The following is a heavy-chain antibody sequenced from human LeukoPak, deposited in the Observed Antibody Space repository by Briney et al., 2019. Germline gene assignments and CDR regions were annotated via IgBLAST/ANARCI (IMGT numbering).Heavy chain of an antibody. J-gene: IGHJ4*02. CDR1: GGSISSYY. V-gene: IGHV4-59*08. D-gene: IGHD3-3*01. CDR2: IYYSRST. Sequence: PSETLSLTCTVSGGSISSYYWSWIRQPPGKGLEWIGYIYYSRSTNYNPSLKSRVTISVDTSRNQFSLQLTSVTAADTAVYYCARVTLYFDFSTGNHYYFDSWGQGTLSSSPQ. CDR3: ARVTLYFDFSTGNHYYFDS.